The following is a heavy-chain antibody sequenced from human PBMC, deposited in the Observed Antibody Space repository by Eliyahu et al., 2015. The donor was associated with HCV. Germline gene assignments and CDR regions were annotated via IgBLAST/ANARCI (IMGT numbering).Heavy chain of an antibody. V-gene: IGHV4-34*01. CDR2: VTHSGIT. D-gene: IGHD2/OR15-2a*01. CDR3: ARGPRFLYTYGTDYGMDV. CDR1: GGTFSGXF. J-gene: IGHJ6*02. Sequence: QVQLDQRGAGLLKPSETLSLTCTIYGGTFSGXFWSWLRQSPGKGLEWVGEVTHSGITNYTPSLKSRAIISIDTPRNQFSLKLTSVTAADAAVYFCARGPRFLYTYGTDYGMDVWGQGTTVTIS.